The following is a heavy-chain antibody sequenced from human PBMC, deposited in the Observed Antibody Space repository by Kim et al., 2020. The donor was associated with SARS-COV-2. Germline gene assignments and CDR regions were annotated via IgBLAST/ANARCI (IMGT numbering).Heavy chain of an antibody. D-gene: IGHD3-22*01. Sequence: SVKVSCKASGGTFSSYAISWVRQAPGQGLEWMGGIIPIFGTANYAQKFQGRVTITADKSTSTAYMELSSLRSEDTAVYYCAREPRYYYDSSGSPPFDYWGQGALVTVSS. CDR1: GGTFSSYA. J-gene: IGHJ4*02. CDR3: AREPRYYYDSSGSPPFDY. V-gene: IGHV1-69*06. CDR2: IIPIFGTA.